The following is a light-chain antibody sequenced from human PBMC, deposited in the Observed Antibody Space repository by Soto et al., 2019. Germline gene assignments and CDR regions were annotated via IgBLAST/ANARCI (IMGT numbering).Light chain of an antibody. CDR3: QQFSSTPWT. V-gene: IGKV3-20*01. CDR1: QSVSSTY. Sequence: EIVLTQSPGTLSLSPGERATLSCRASQSVSSTYLGWYQQKPGRAPRLLIYDASSRATGIPDRFSGSGSGTDFTLTISRLEPEDFAVYYCQQFSSTPWTFGQGTEVEIK. J-gene: IGKJ1*01. CDR2: DAS.